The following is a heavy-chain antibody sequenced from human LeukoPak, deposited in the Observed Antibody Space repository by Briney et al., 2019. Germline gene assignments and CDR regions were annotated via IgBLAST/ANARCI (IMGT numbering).Heavy chain of an antibody. CDR2: ISYDGSNK. Sequence: PGRSLRLSCAASGFTFSSYGMHWVRQAPGKGLEWVAVISYDGSNKYYADSVKGRFTISRDNSKNTLYLQMNSLRAEDTAVYYCASQASIIAAAGRDYWGQGTLVTVSS. V-gene: IGHV3-30*03. D-gene: IGHD6-13*01. CDR3: ASQASIIAAAGRDY. CDR1: GFTFSSYG. J-gene: IGHJ4*02.